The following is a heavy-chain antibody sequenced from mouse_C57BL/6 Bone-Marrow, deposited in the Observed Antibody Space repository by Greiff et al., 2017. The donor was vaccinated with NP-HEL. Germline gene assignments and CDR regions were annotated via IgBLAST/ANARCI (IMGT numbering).Heavy chain of an antibody. CDR1: GYSFTDYN. CDR2: INPNYGTT. J-gene: IGHJ1*03. CDR3: ARPGITTEGEYFDV. Sequence: VQLPQSGPELVKPGASVKISCKASGYSFTDYNMNWVKQSNGKSLEWIGVINPNYGTTSYNQKFKGKATLTVDQSSSTAYMQLNSLTSEDSAVDYCARPGITTEGEYFDVWGTGTTVTVSS. D-gene: IGHD1-1*01. V-gene: IGHV1-39*01.